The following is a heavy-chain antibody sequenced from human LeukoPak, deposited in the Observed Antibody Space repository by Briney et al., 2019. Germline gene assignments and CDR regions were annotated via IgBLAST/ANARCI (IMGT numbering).Heavy chain of an antibody. V-gene: IGHV4-34*01. CDR2: INHSGST. Sequence: SETLSLTCAVYGGSFSGYYWGWIRQPPGNGLEWNGEINHSGSTNYNPSPKSRVTISVDTSKNRFSLKLCSVTAADTAVYYCARGGAARNYYSMDVWGKGTTVTVSS. J-gene: IGHJ6*03. D-gene: IGHD6-6*01. CDR3: ARGGAARNYYSMDV. CDR1: GGSFSGYY.